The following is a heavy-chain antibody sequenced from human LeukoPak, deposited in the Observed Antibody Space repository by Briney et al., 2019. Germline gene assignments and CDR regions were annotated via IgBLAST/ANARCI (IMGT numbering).Heavy chain of an antibody. D-gene: IGHD2-21*02. Sequence: GGSLRLSCAASGFTFSSYSMNWVRQAPEKGLEWVSSISSSSSYIYYADSVKGRFTISRDNAKNSLYLQMNSLRAEDTAVYYCARGAYCGGDCYYYYYMDVWGKGTTVTVSS. CDR3: ARGAYCGGDCYYYYYMDV. CDR2: ISSSSSYI. J-gene: IGHJ6*03. V-gene: IGHV3-21*01. CDR1: GFTFSSYS.